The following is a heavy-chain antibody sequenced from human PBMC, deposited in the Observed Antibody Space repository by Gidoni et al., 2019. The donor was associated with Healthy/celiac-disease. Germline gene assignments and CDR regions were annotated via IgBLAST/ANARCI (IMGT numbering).Heavy chain of an antibody. Sequence: QVQLVQSGAEVKKPGSSVTVSCKSSGGTFSSYALSWVRQAPGQGLEWMGGIIPIFGTANYAQKFQGRVTITADESTSTAYMELSSLRSEDTAVYYCARPRQLVHKYYYYYYGMDVWGQGTTVTVSS. CDR2: IIPIFGTA. CDR3: ARPRQLVHKYYYYYYGMDV. CDR1: GGTFSSYA. D-gene: IGHD6-6*01. J-gene: IGHJ6*02. V-gene: IGHV1-69*01.